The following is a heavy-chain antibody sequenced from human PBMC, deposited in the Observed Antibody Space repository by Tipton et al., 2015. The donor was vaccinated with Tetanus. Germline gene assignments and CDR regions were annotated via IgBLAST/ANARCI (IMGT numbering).Heavy chain of an antibody. V-gene: IGHV3-74*01. Sequence: SLRLSCAASGFTFSNHWMYWVRQTPGKGLEWVSRISGDGRTTHYADSLKGRLTISRDNVKNTVYVQMNSLRVEDTAVHHCVRGGNGLDVWGQGTTVTVSS. CDR1: GFTFSNHW. D-gene: IGHD6-25*01. CDR2: ISGDGRTT. J-gene: IGHJ6*02. CDR3: VRGGNGLDV.